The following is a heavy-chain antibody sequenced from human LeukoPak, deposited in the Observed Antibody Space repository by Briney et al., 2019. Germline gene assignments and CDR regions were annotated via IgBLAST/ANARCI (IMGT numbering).Heavy chain of an antibody. CDR3: ARDHEYSNYD. Sequence: PGGSLRLSCAASGLTFSSYWMSWVRQAPGKGLEWVANIKEDGSEKYYVDSVKGRFTISRDNAKNSLYLQMNSLRAEDTAMYYCARDHEYSNYDWGQGTLVTVSS. D-gene: IGHD4-11*01. V-gene: IGHV3-7*01. CDR2: IKEDGSEK. J-gene: IGHJ4*02. CDR1: GLTFSSYW.